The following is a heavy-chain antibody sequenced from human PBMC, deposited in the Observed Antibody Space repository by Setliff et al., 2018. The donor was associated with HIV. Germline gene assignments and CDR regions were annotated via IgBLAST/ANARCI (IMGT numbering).Heavy chain of an antibody. J-gene: IGHJ6*03. CDR1: GYTFTNYY. CDR3: ARDAFDYTAYYYSYMDV. Sequence: WASVKVSCKASGYTFTNYYIHWVRQAPGQGLEWMGIINPSGGSTTYAQKFQGRVTMTRDTSTSTVYMELSSLRSEDTAVYYCARDAFDYTAYYYSYMDVWGKGTTVTVS. D-gene: IGHD4-4*01. V-gene: IGHV1-46*01. CDR2: INPSGGST.